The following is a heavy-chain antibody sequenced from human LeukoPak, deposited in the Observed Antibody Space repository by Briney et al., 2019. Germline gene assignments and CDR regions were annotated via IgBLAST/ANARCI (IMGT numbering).Heavy chain of an antibody. CDR3: ARDGEFLEWLLSSAYYFDY. D-gene: IGHD3-3*01. V-gene: IGHV4-4*07. Sequence: SETLPLTCTVSGGSISSYYWSWIRQPAGKGLEWIGRIYTSGSTNYNPSLKSRVTMSVDTSKNQFSLKLSSVTAADTAVYYCARDGEFLEWLLSSAYYFDYWGQGTLVTVSS. J-gene: IGHJ4*02. CDR2: IYTSGST. CDR1: GGSISSYY.